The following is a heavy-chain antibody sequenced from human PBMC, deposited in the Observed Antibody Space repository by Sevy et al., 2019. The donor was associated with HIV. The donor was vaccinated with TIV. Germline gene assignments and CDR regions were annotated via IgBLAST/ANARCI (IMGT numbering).Heavy chain of an antibody. CDR2: ISGSGGST. J-gene: IGHJ6*02. Sequence: GGSLRLSCAASGFTFSSYAMSWVRQAPGKGLEWVSAISGSGGSTYYADSVKGRFTISRDNSKNTLYLQMNSLRPKDTPVSYGAMNSLPGGSGSFFISCFHTKTLDYGMDVWGQGTTVTVSS. V-gene: IGHV3-23*01. CDR1: GFTFSSYA. CDR3: AMNSLPGGSGSFFISCFHTKTLDYGMDV. D-gene: IGHD3-10*01.